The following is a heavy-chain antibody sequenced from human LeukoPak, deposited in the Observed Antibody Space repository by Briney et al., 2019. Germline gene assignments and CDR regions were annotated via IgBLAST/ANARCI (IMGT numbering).Heavy chain of an antibody. V-gene: IGHV3-69-1*01. D-gene: IGHD3-22*01. J-gene: IGHJ4*02. CDR1: GFTFTDHP. CDR3: AKDQYYYDSSGYPPDY. CDR2: IGGDGIA. Sequence: GGSLRLSCVASGFTFTDHPMNWVRQAPGKGLEWISYIGGDGIAFYADSVKGRFTASKDDARKSMYLQMNSLRAEDTAVYYCAKDQYYYDSSGYPPDYWGQGTLVTVSS.